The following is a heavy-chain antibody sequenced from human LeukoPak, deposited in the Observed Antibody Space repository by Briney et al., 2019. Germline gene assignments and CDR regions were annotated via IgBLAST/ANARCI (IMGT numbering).Heavy chain of an antibody. J-gene: IGHJ3*02. CDR1: GASFSDYY. V-gene: IGHV4-34*01. D-gene: IGHD2-21*02. CDR2: IKHSGST. Sequence: SETLSLTCAFYGASFSDYYWSRIRQPPGRGLEWIGEIKHSGSTNYNPSLKSRVTISVDTSKNQFSLKLSSVTAADTAVYYCARWNCGGDCYHDGFDIWGQGTMVTVSS. CDR3: ARWNCGGDCYHDGFDI.